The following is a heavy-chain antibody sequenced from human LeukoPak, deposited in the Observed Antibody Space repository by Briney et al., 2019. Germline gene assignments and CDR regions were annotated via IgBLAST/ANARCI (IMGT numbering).Heavy chain of an antibody. CDR1: GGSISSYY. J-gene: IGHJ3*02. CDR2: IYYSGST. Sequence: SETLSLTCTVSGGSISSYYWSWIRQPPGKGLEWIGYIYYSGSTNYNPSLKSRVTISVDTSKHQFSLKLSSVTAADTAVYYCARDQGYYDYVWGSYRHDAFDIWGQGTMVTVSS. D-gene: IGHD3-16*02. CDR3: ARDQGYYDYVWGSYRHDAFDI. V-gene: IGHV4-59*01.